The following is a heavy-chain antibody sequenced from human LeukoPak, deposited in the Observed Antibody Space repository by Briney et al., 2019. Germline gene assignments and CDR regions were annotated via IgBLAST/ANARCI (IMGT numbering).Heavy chain of an antibody. CDR1: GGSISSSNW. V-gene: IGHV4-4*02. J-gene: IGHJ4*02. D-gene: IGHD6-13*01. Sequence: SETLSLTCAVSGGSISSSNWWSWVRQPPGKGLEWIGEIYHSGSTNYNPSLKSRVTISVDKSKNQFSLKLSSVTAADTAVYYCARETRGIAAASDYWGQGTLVTVSS. CDR2: IYHSGST. CDR3: ARETRGIAAASDY.